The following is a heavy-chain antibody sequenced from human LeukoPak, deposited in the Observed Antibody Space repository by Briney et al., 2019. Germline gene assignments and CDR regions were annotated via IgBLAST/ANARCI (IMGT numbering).Heavy chain of an antibody. J-gene: IGHJ4*02. Sequence: GGSLRLSCAASGFTFSSYSMNWVRQAPGKGLEWVSYISSSSSTIYYADSVKGRFTISRDNAKNSLYLQMNSLRAEDTAVYYCARDGDGAVTTDGGDYWGQGTLVTVSS. CDR3: ARDGDGAVTTDGGDY. CDR2: ISSSSSTI. D-gene: IGHD4-11*01. CDR1: GFTFSSYS. V-gene: IGHV3-48*01.